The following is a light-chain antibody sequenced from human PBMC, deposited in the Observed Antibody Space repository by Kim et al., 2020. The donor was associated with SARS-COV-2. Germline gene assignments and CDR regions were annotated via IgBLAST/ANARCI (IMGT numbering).Light chain of an antibody. J-gene: IGKJ4*01. Sequence: DIQMTQSPSSLSASVGDRVTITCRASQYSSNYLNWYQQKLGKAPKLLIYEVSSLQSGVPSRFSGSGFGTDFTLTISSLHPEDSATYYCQQSYSTPLTFGGGTKVEIK. CDR3: QQSYSTPLT. V-gene: IGKV1-39*01. CDR2: EVS. CDR1: QYSSNY.